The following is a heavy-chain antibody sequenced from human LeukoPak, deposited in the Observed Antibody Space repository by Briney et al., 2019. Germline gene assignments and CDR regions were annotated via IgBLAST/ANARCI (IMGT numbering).Heavy chain of an antibody. CDR1: GFTFDDYG. CDR3: ATSPVYSYGHPYYFDY. V-gene: IGHV3-20*04. Sequence: GGSLRLSCAASGFTFDDYGLSWVREVPGKGLEWVSSINWNGITIGYVDSVKGRFTISRDNAKNSLYLQMNSLRAEDTAVYYCATSPVYSYGHPYYFDYWGQGTLVTVSS. CDR2: INWNGITI. J-gene: IGHJ4*02. D-gene: IGHD5-18*01.